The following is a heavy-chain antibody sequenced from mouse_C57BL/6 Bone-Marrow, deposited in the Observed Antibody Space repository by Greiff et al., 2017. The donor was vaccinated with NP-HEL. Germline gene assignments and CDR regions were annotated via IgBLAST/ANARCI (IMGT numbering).Heavy chain of an antibody. CDR1: GYTFSLYW. Sequence: QVQLQQPGAELVQPGASVKLSCKASGYTFSLYWMPWVFQRPGRGLEWLGMLDPNCGGTTYNEKFTSKATLTVDKPSSTAYMQLSSLTSEDSAVYYCAIALSTMIKGYFDYRGQGTTLTVTS. V-gene: IGHV1-72*01. CDR2: LDPNCGGT. J-gene: IGHJ2*01. D-gene: IGHD2-4*01. CDR3: AIALSTMIKGYFDY.